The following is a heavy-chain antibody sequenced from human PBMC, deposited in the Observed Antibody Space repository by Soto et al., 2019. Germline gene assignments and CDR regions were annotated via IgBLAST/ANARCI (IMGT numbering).Heavy chain of an antibody. CDR1: GFSLNTSGMC. J-gene: IGHJ6*02. Sequence: GSRPTLVNPTQTLTLACTFCGFSLNTSGMCVSWIRQPPGKALEWLALIDWDDDKYYSTSLKTRLTISKDTSKNQVVLTMTNMDPVDTATYYCARYNAAAGTYYYGMDVWGQGITVTVS. CDR2: IDWDDDK. V-gene: IGHV2-70*01. CDR3: ARYNAAAGTYYYGMDV. D-gene: IGHD6-13*01.